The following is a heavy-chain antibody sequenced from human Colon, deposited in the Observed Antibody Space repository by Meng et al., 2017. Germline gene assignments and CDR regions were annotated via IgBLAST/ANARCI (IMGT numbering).Heavy chain of an antibody. CDR2: INHSRST. J-gene: IGHJ5*02. CDR3: ARGRYSGYLP. Sequence: QGPLQQWGAGLLKPSDTLSLPCAVYGGSFSGYYLSWIRQPPGKGLEWIGEINHSRSTNYNPSLTSRVTISVDTSKNQFSLKLSSVTAADTAVYYCARGRYSGYLPWGQGTLVTVSS. CDR1: GGSFSGYY. V-gene: IGHV4-34*01. D-gene: IGHD5-12*01.